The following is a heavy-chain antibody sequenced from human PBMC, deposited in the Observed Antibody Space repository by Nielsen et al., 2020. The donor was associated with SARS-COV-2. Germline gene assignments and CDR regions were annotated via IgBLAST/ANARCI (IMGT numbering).Heavy chain of an antibody. Sequence: GESLKISCAASGFAFSRYVMHWVRQAPGKGLEWVALISYDGSHDYYTDSVKGRFTISRDNSRNTLFLQMVSLRVEDTAVYYCVKDLREGPESDDYGDYLPEAPDSWGQGILVTVSS. J-gene: IGHJ4*02. CDR2: ISYDGSHD. D-gene: IGHD4-17*01. CDR1: GFAFSRYV. CDR3: VKDLREGPESDDYGDYLPEAPDS. V-gene: IGHV3-30-3*01.